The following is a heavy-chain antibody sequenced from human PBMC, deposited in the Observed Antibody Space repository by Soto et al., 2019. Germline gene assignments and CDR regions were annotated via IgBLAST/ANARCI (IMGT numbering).Heavy chain of an antibody. J-gene: IGHJ4*02. CDR1: GFTCSSYG. D-gene: IGHD6-13*01. Sequence: QVQLVESGGGVVQPGRSLRLSCAASGFTCSSYGMHWVRQAPGTGLEWVAVISYDGSNIYYADSVTGRVNISRDNSQNTLYLHMNSLRAEDTAVYYCAKGKIAAAGVEWGQGTLVIVSA. CDR3: AKGKIAAAGVE. V-gene: IGHV3-30*18. CDR2: ISYDGSNI.